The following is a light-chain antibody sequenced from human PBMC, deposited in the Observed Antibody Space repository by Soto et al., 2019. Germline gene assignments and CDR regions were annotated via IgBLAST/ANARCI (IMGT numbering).Light chain of an antibody. J-gene: IGKJ1*01. Sequence: EIVMTQSPATLSVSPGERATLSCRASQSVSSNLAWYQQKPGQAPRLLIYGASTRATGIPARFSGSGSGTEFTLTISSLQSEDFAVYYCQQYNNWPQLTFGQGTKVEIK. CDR1: QSVSSN. V-gene: IGKV3-15*01. CDR2: GAS. CDR3: QQYNNWPQLT.